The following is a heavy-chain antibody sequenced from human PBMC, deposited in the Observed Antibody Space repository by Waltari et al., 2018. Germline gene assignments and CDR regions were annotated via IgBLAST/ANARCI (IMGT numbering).Heavy chain of an antibody. Sequence: VHLQESGPGLVTPSETLSLTCGVSDYSIRSGYFWGWIRQPPGKGLEWIGSWYRSGSTYYNPSLQSRVTISADTSKNQFSLNLTSVTAADTAVYYCARVSSSWYLGDYFYYGVDVWGQGATVTVSS. D-gene: IGHD6-13*01. CDR2: WYRSGST. V-gene: IGHV4-38-2*01. CDR3: ARVSSSWYLGDYFYYGVDV. CDR1: DYSIRSGYF. J-gene: IGHJ6*01.